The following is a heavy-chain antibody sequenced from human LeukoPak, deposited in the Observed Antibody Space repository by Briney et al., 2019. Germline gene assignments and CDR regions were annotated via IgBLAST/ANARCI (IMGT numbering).Heavy chain of an antibody. CDR1: NYSINNGFY. D-gene: IGHD6-6*01. Sequence: SETLSLTCSVSNYSINNGFYWGWIRQSPGKGLEWIGSIYQSGSTYYNPSLQSRVTISVDTANNQLSLRLTSVTAADTAVYYCARGHIEYSSSWYMDVWGKGTTVTVSS. J-gene: IGHJ6*03. CDR2: IYQSGST. V-gene: IGHV4-38-2*02. CDR3: ARGHIEYSSSWYMDV.